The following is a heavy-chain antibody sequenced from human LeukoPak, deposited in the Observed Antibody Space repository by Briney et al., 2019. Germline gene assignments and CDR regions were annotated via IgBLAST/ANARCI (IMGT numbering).Heavy chain of an antibody. J-gene: IGHJ4*02. CDR2: IYGDGST. CDR3: ARDRSSGEVFDY. V-gene: IGHV3-53*01. CDR1: GFTVSNNY. Sequence: GGSLRLSCVVSGFTVSNNYMKWVRQAPGKGLEWVSTIYGDGSTYYTDSVRGRFTISRDNAKNSLYLQMNSLRAEDTAVYYCARDRSSGEVFDYWGQGTLVTVSS. D-gene: IGHD6-19*01.